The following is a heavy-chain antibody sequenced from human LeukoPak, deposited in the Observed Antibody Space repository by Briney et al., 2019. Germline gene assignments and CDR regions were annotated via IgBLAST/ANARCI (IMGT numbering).Heavy chain of an antibody. CDR1: GFTFSDYY. Sequence: GGSLRLSCAASGFTFSDYYMSWIRQAPGKGLEWVSYISSSGSTIYYADSVKGRFTISRDNAKNSLYLQTNSLRAEDTAVYYCARRSSGWYGDWFDPWGQGTLVTVSS. V-gene: IGHV3-11*04. CDR2: ISSSGSTI. J-gene: IGHJ5*02. CDR3: ARRSSGWYGDWFDP. D-gene: IGHD6-19*01.